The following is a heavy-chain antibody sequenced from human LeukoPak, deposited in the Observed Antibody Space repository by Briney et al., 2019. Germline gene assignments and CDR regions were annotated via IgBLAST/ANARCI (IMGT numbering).Heavy chain of an antibody. CDR1: GGSISSYY. CDR2: IYTSGST. V-gene: IGHV4-4*07. D-gene: IGHD6-19*01. Sequence: SETLSLTCTVSGGSISSYYWSWIRQPAGKGLEWIGRIYTSGSTYYNPSLKSRVTISVDTSKNQFSLKLSSVTAADTAVYYCASEEPGIAVPPYYWGQGTLVTVSS. J-gene: IGHJ4*02. CDR3: ASEEPGIAVPPYY.